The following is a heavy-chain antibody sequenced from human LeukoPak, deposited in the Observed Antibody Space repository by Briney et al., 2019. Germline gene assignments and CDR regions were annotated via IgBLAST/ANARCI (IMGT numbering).Heavy chain of an antibody. D-gene: IGHD6-13*01. Sequence: SETLSLTCAVSGGSISSSNWWSWVRQPPGKGLEWIGEIYHSGSTNYNPSLKSRVTISVDKSKNQFSLKLSSVTAADTAVYYCARQLYSSSWSPFDYWGQGTLVTVSS. J-gene: IGHJ4*02. V-gene: IGHV4-4*02. CDR2: IYHSGST. CDR3: ARQLYSSSWSPFDY. CDR1: GGSISSSNW.